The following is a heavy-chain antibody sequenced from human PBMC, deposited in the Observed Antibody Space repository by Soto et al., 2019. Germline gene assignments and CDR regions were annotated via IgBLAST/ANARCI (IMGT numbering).Heavy chain of an antibody. Sequence: ASVKVSCKTSGYTFNTYGFSWVRQAPGQGLELMGWISAYDGKTTYAEKFQGRVTLTTDTSTSTAYMELRSLRSDDTAIYYCARDPHEFWTSYWFDPWGQGTPVTVSS. V-gene: IGHV1-18*01. CDR2: ISAYDGKT. CDR1: GYTFNTYG. D-gene: IGHD3-3*01. J-gene: IGHJ5*02. CDR3: ARDPHEFWTSYWFDP.